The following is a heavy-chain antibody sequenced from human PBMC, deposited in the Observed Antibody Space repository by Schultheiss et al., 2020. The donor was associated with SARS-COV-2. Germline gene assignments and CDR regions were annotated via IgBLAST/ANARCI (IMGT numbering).Heavy chain of an antibody. CDR1: GFTFSNAW. D-gene: IGHD6-19*01. CDR2: ISYDGSNK. CDR3: ARDLTFRGSSGWIAPSAFDI. J-gene: IGHJ3*02. Sequence: GESLKISCAASGFTFSNAWMSWVRQAPGKGLEWVAVISYDGSNKYYADSVKGRFTISRDNSKNTLYLQMNSLRAEDTAVYYCARDLTFRGSSGWIAPSAFDIWGQGTMVTVSS. V-gene: IGHV3-30*01.